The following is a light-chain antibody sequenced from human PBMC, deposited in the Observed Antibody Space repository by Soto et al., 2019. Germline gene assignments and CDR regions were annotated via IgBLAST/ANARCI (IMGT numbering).Light chain of an antibody. CDR2: SAS. CDR1: QSVSSY. Sequence: VVSQSPATLSLSPGERATLSCRASQSVSSYLAWYQQKPGQAPRLLMYSASTRATGIAARFSGGGSGTDFTLTISRLEPEDFAVYYCQQYGSSPWTFGQGTKVAIK. J-gene: IGKJ1*01. V-gene: IGKV3-20*01. CDR3: QQYGSSPWT.